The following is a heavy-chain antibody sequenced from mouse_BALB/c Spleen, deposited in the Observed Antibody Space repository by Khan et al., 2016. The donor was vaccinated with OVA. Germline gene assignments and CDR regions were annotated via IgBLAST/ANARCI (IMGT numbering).Heavy chain of an antibody. Sequence: QVQLKQSGPGLVAPSQSLSITCTVSGFSLSSYGVNWVRQSPGKGLEWLGVIWGDGSTNYHSALISRLIISKDTSKSQVFLKLNSLQTDDTATYYCAKFTPDYYSMDYWGQGTSVTVSS. D-gene: IGHD1-1*01. CDR2: IWGDGST. CDR3: AKFTPDYYSMDY. V-gene: IGHV2-3*01. J-gene: IGHJ4*01. CDR1: GFSLSSYG.